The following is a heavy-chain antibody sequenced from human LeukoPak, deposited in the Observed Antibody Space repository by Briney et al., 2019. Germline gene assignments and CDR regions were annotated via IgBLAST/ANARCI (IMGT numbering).Heavy chain of an antibody. D-gene: IGHD5-18*01. CDR1: GYTFTGYY. CDR3: ANTAMVNGGYDY. J-gene: IGHJ4*02. Sequence: ASVKVSCKASGYTFTGYYMHWVRQAPGQGLEWMGWINPNSGGTNYAQKFQGRVTMTRDTSISTAYMELSSLRSEDTAVYYCANTAMVNGGYDYWGQGTLVTVSS. V-gene: IGHV1-2*02. CDR2: INPNSGGT.